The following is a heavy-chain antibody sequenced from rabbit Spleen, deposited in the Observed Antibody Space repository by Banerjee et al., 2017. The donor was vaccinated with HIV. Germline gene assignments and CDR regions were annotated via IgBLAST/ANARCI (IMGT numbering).Heavy chain of an antibody. D-gene: IGHD6-1*01. J-gene: IGHJ3*01. Sequence: QEQLVESGGGLVQPEGSLTLTCTASGFSFSNNYYMCWVRQAPGSGLEWIACIDTGSSGFTYFATWAKGRFTCSKTSSTTVTLQMTRLTAADTATYFCARDLGASGAYGIDLWGQGTLVTVS. V-gene: IGHV1S45*01. CDR3: ARDLGASGAYGIDL. CDR1: GFSFSNNYY. CDR2: IDTGSSGFT.